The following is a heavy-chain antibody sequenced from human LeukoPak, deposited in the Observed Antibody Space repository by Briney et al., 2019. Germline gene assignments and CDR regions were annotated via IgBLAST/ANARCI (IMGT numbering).Heavy chain of an antibody. CDR1: GFTFDDYA. CDR2: ISWNSGSI. D-gene: IGHD5-12*01. V-gene: IGHV3-9*01. CDR3: AKDHGYSGYDSIFDY. J-gene: IGHJ4*02. Sequence: PGRSLRLSCAASGFTFDDYAMHWVRQAPGKGLEWVSGISWNSGSIGYADSVKGRFTISRDNAKNSLYLQMNSLRAEDTALYYCAKDHGYSGYDSIFDYWGQGTLVTVSS.